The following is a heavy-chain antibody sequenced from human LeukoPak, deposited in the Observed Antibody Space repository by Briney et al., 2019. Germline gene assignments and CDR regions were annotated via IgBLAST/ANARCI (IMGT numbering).Heavy chain of an antibody. CDR3: ARTPYDILTGYFDY. CDR2: IYHSGST. V-gene: IGHV4-4*02. Sequence: PSGTLSLTCAVSGGSISSSNWWSWVRQPPGKGLEWIGEIYHSGSTNYNPSLKSRVTISVDKSKNQFSLKLSSVTAADTAVYYCARTPYDILTGYFDYWGQGTLVTVSS. CDR1: GGSISSSNW. D-gene: IGHD3-9*01. J-gene: IGHJ4*02.